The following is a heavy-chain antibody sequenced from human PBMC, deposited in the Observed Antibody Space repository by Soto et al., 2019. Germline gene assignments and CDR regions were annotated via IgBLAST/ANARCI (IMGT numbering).Heavy chain of an antibody. CDR2: VSFDGTKK. Sequence: QVQLVESGGGVVQPGRSLRVSCAASGFTFSSYGMHWVRQAPGEGLEWVAVVSFDGTKKYYIESVKGRFTISRDNAKNTLFLQMNSLRVEDTAVYYCAKDATPILTYYLGSATYFDDWGQGTLVTVSS. V-gene: IGHV3-30*18. J-gene: IGHJ4*02. CDR1: GFTFSSYG. CDR3: AKDATPILTYYLGSATYFDD. D-gene: IGHD3-10*01.